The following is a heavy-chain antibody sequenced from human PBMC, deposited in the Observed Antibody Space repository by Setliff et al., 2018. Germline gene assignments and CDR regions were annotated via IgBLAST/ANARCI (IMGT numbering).Heavy chain of an antibody. V-gene: IGHV1-69*05. CDR3: AREGVDTRSSTDYRYYMDV. CDR2: TIPIFGST. CDR1: GGTFSSYG. J-gene: IGHJ6*03. Sequence: ASVKVSCKASGGTFSSYGISWVRQAPGQGLEWMGGTIPIFGSTNYAQKFQDRVTIITDESTSTAYMELRSLRTEDTAVYYCAREGVDTRSSTDYRYYMDVWGKGTKVTVSS. D-gene: IGHD5-18*01.